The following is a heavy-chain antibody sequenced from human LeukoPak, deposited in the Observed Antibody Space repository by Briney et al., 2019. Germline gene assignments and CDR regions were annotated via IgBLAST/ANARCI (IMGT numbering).Heavy chain of an antibody. CDR2: IYYSGNT. CDR1: GDSISSSNW. J-gene: IGHJ4*02. CDR3: ATAPNTFYFDY. V-gene: IGHV4-28*01. D-gene: IGHD1/OR15-1a*01. Sequence: PSDTLSLTCAVSGDSISSSNWWVWIRQPPGKGLEWIGYIYYSGNTNYNPSLKSRVTISVDTSKNQFSLQLSSVTAADTAVYYCATAPNTFYFDYWGQGTPVTVSS.